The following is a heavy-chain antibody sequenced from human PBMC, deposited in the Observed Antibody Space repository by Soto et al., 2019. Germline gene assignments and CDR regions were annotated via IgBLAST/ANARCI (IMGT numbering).Heavy chain of an antibody. Sequence: EVQLLESGGGLVQPGGSRRLSCVGSGFTFINYAMNWVRQTPGKGLGWVSGISGGGDRTFDADSVKGRFTISRDNSKNTVNLQMNSLRADDTAVYYCARKVLGSTSRPDWWYFDLWGRGTLVTVSS. CDR3: ARKVLGSTSRPDWWYFDL. J-gene: IGHJ2*01. V-gene: IGHV3-23*01. CDR1: GFTFINYA. D-gene: IGHD3-16*01. CDR2: ISGGGDRT.